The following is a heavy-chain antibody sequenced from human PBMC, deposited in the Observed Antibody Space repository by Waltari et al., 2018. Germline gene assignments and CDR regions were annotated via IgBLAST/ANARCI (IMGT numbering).Heavy chain of an antibody. CDR2: IYYSGTT. CDR1: GDSISGSRTY. CDR3: ARQLRFVDWIPRYFDS. J-gene: IGHJ4*02. V-gene: IGHV4-39*01. Sequence: QMELQESGPRLVKPSETLSLTCNVSGDSISGSRTYLAWPRQPPGKNLQWIGSIYYSGTTYYNPSLKGRFAISVDTSRNQFSLNVNSVTAADTGIYYCARQLRFVDWIPRYFDSWGRGTLATVSS. D-gene: IGHD3-3*01.